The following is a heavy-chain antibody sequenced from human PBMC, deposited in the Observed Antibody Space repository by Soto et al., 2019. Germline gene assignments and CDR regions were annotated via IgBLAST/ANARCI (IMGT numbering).Heavy chain of an antibody. CDR2: VNHSGTT. CDR3: AGMLVPASRLSGLDS. Sequence: QVQLQQWGAGLLKPSETLSLTCAVYGGSFSGYYWTWIRQSPEKGLEWIGEVNHSGTTYYNPSLKTRVTISVHTPKNQFSLKMSSVTAADTAVYYCAGMLVPASRLSGLDSWGQGTRVTVSS. D-gene: IGHD2-21*02. V-gene: IGHV4-34*01. CDR1: GGSFSGYY. J-gene: IGHJ4*02.